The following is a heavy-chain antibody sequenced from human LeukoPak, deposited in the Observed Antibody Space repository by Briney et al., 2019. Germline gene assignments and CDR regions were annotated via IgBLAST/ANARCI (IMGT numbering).Heavy chain of an antibody. CDR3: AKAPYSSGPFDY. CDR2: ISGSSSYI. D-gene: IGHD6-19*01. J-gene: IGHJ4*02. Sequence: GGSLRLSCAASEFTFSNYFMNWVRQAPGKGLEWVSAISGSSSYIYYADSVKGRFTISRDNAKNTLYLQMNSLRAEDTAVYYCAKAPYSSGPFDYWGQGTLVTVSS. V-gene: IGHV3-21*04. CDR1: EFTFSNYF.